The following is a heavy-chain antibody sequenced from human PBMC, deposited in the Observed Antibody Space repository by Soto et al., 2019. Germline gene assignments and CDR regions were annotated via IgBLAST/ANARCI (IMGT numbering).Heavy chain of an antibody. Sequence: QLQLQESGPGLVKPSETLSLTCTVSGGSISSSSYYWGWIRQPPGKGLEWIGSIYYSGSTYYNPSLKSRVTISVDTSKNQFSLKLSPVTAADTALDYWARHGGATGTTLYYYYGMDVWGQGTTVTVSS. V-gene: IGHV4-39*01. J-gene: IGHJ6*02. D-gene: IGHD1-1*01. CDR2: IYYSGST. CDR1: GGSISSSSYY. CDR3: ARHGGATGTTLYYYYGMDV.